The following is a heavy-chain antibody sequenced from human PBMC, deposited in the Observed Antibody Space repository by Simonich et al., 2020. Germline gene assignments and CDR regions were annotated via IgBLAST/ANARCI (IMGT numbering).Heavy chain of an antibody. CDR3: ARGLISGSYYY. CDR2: INHSGST. D-gene: IGHD1-26*01. V-gene: IGHV4-34*01. J-gene: IGHJ4*02. CDR1: GGSFSGYY. Sequence: QVQLQQWGAGLLKPSETLSLTCAVYGGSFSGYYWSWIRQPPGKGLEWIGEINHSGSTNDNPSLKSRVTISVDTSKNQFSLKLSSVTAADTAVYYCARGLISGSYYYWGQGTLVTVSS.